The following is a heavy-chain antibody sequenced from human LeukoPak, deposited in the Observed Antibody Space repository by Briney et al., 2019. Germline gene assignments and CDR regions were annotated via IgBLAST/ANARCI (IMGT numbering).Heavy chain of an antibody. Sequence: PSETLSLTCTVSGDPISSHYWSWIRQPPGKGLEWIAYIFYRGSTNYNPSLKSRVTISVDTSNNQFSLKLTSVTAADTAVYYCARLPACSYGSGNLAFYGMDVWGQGTTVTVSS. CDR1: GDPISSHY. CDR2: IFYRGST. CDR3: ARLPACSYGSGNLAFYGMDV. J-gene: IGHJ6*02. D-gene: IGHD3-10*01. V-gene: IGHV4-59*08.